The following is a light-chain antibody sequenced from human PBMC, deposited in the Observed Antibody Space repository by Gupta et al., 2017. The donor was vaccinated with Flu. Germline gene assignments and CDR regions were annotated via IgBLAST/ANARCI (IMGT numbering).Light chain of an antibody. CDR1: SGHGSYI. Sequence: VKLTCTLSSGHGSYIIAGHQQQPGKPPQYLMMLVGSVSYNKGGGVPDRFSGSSSGAAPYLIISHLESEEDDYYYCATWDSNTQVFGGGTKLTVL. CDR3: ATWDSNTQV. V-gene: IGLV4-60*03. CDR2: LVGSVSY. J-gene: IGLJ3*02.